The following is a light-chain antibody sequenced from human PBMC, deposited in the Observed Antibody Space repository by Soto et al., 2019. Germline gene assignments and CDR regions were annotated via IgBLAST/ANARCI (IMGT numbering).Light chain of an antibody. CDR1: QSISSY. V-gene: IGKV1-39*01. Sequence: DFQMTQSPSSLSASVGDRVAITCRASQSISSYLNWYQQKPGKAPKGLIYAASSLQSGVPSRFSASGSGTDFALSFSSLQPEDFATYCEQQAYSFLHTFGRGTKLEIK. CDR3: QQAYSFLHT. CDR2: AAS. J-gene: IGKJ2*01.